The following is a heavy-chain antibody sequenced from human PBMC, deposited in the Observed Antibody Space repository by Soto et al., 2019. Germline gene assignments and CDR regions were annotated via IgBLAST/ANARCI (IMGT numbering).Heavy chain of an antibody. Sequence: AVGSLRLSCTASGVTCGDYAMSWFRQAPGKGLEWVGFIRSKAYGGTTEYAASVKGRFTISRDDSKSIAYLQMNSLKTEDTAVYYCTRDLIQPLLYPQSPFDYWGQGTLVTVSS. CDR2: IRSKAYGGTT. V-gene: IGHV3-49*03. J-gene: IGHJ4*02. CDR1: GVTCGDYA. CDR3: TRDLIQPLLYPQSPFDY. D-gene: IGHD2-2*02.